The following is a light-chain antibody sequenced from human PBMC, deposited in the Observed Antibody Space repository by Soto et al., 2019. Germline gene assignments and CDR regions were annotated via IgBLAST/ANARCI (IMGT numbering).Light chain of an antibody. Sequence: EIVLTQSPGTLSLSPGERATLSCRASQSVSSSYLAWYQQKPGQAPRLLIYGASSRATGIPDRFSGSGSGTDFTLTISRLEPEDFAVYYCQQYGSYTFGQVTKLEIK. J-gene: IGKJ2*01. V-gene: IGKV3-20*01. CDR2: GAS. CDR3: QQYGSYT. CDR1: QSVSSSY.